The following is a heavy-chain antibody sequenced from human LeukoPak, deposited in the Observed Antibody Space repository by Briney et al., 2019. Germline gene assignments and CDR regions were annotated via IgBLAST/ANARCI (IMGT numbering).Heavy chain of an antibody. CDR3: ASEGIHPFDY. Sequence: ASVKVSCKASGYTFTTYTIHWVRQAPGQRLEWMGWINAGNGHTKSSQKFQGRVTITRDTSASTAYMVLSSLRSEDTAVYYCASEGIHPFDYWGQGTLVTVSS. J-gene: IGHJ4*02. CDR1: GYTFTTYT. V-gene: IGHV1-3*01. D-gene: IGHD6-13*01. CDR2: INAGNGHT.